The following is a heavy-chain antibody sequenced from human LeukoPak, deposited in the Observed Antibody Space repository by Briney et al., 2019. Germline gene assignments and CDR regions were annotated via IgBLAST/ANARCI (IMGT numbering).Heavy chain of an antibody. CDR2: ISSNGGGT. D-gene: IGHD6-13*01. CDR3: VNSYSSSWYSDYFDY. CDR1: GFTFSSYA. V-gene: IGHV3-64D*06. Sequence: GGSLRLSCSASGFTFSSYAMHWVRQAPGKGLEYVSAISSNGGGTYYADSVKGRFTISRDNSKNTLYLQMSSLRAEDTAVYYCVNSYSSSWYSDYFDYWGQGTLVTVSS. J-gene: IGHJ4*02.